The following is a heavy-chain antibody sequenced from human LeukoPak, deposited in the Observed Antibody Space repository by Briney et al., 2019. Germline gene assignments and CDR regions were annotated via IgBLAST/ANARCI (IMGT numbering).Heavy chain of an antibody. J-gene: IGHJ4*02. CDR2: ISGSGGST. D-gene: IGHD3-22*01. CDR1: GFTFSSYA. V-gene: IGHV3-23*01. CDR3: AKDPVVSGLGYYDSSGYIN. Sequence: PGGSLRLSCAASGFTFSSYAMSWVRQAPGKGLEWVSAISGSGGSTHYADSVKGRFTISRDNSKNTLYLQMNSLRAEDTAVYYCAKDPVVSGLGYYDSSGYINWGQGTLVTVSS.